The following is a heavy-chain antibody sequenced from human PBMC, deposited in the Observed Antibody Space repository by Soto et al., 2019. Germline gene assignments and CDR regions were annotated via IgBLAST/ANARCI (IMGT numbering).Heavy chain of an antibody. CDR1: GYTFTNFG. D-gene: IGHD6-19*01. V-gene: IGHV1-18*01. CDR2: ISGYNGNS. Sequence: ASVKVSCKTSGYTFTNFGITWVRQAPGQGLEWLGWISGYNGNSNYAQKLQGRVTMTTDTSTSTAYMELRSLRSDDTAVYYCARGPRSAVALLGYWGQGTLVTVSS. J-gene: IGHJ4*02. CDR3: ARGPRSAVALLGY.